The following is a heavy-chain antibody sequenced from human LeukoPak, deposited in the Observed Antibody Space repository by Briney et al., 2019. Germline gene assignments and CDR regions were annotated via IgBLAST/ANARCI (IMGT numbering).Heavy chain of an antibody. J-gene: IGHJ4*02. CDR3: VSFYGTY. D-gene: IGHD2-2*01. CDR1: GNYW. V-gene: IGHV3-74*01. CDR2: INSDGSWT. Sequence: GGSPRLSCAASGNYWMHWVRQARGKGLVWVSHINSDGSWTSYADSVKGRFTISKDNAKNTVYLQMNNLRAEDTAVYYCVSFYGTYWGRGTLVTVSS.